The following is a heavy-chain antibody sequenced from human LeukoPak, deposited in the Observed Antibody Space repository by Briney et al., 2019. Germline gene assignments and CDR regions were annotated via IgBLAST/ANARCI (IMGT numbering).Heavy chain of an antibody. V-gene: IGHV3-64*01. CDR3: ARISIVVVGMDY. J-gene: IGHJ4*02. CDR1: GFTFRSDV. D-gene: IGHD2-2*01. Sequence: PGESLRLSCAASGFTFRSDVMHWVRQAPGKGLEYVSAISSDGGTTFYANSVKGRFTISRDNSKNTLYLQMGSLRAEDMGVYYCARISIVVVGMDYWGQGTLVTVSS. CDR2: ISSDGGTT.